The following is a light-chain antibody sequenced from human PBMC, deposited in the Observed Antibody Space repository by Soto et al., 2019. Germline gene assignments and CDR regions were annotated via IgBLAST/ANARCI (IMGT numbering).Light chain of an antibody. CDR2: GAS. V-gene: IGKV3-20*01. J-gene: IGKJ1*01. CDR1: QSVSSSY. Sequence: EIVLTQSPGTLSLSPGERATLSCRASQSVSSSYLAWYQQKPGQAPRLLIYGASSRATGIPDRFSGSGSGTVFTLTSSRLEPEYFAVYYCQQYGSSPPWTFGQGTKVEIK. CDR3: QQYGSSPPWT.